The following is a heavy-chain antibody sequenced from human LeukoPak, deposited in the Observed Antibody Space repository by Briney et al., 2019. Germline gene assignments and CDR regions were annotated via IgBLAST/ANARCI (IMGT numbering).Heavy chain of an antibody. D-gene: IGHD3-10*01. CDR2: ISAYNGNT. J-gene: IGHJ4*02. V-gene: IGHV1-18*01. CDR3: ASTMVRGVITPYYFDY. Sequence: ASVKVSCKASGYTFTSYGISWVRQAPGQGLEWMGWISAYNGNTNYTQNLQGKVTMTTDTSTSTAYMELRSLRSDDTAVYYCASTMVRGVITPYYFDYWGQGTLVTVSS. CDR1: GYTFTSYG.